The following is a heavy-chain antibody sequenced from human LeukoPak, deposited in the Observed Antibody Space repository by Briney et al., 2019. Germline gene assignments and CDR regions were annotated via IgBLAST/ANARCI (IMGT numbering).Heavy chain of an antibody. V-gene: IGHV3-48*01. Sequence: GGSLRLSCAASGFTFSSYSMNWVRQAPGKGLEWVSYITYNSGTIYYTDSVKGRFTISRDNAKNSLYLQINSLRAEDTAVYYCARGGTWIQLWLVYWGQGTLVTVSS. D-gene: IGHD5-18*01. CDR1: GFTFSSYS. J-gene: IGHJ4*02. CDR2: ITYNSGTI. CDR3: ARGGTWIQLWLVY.